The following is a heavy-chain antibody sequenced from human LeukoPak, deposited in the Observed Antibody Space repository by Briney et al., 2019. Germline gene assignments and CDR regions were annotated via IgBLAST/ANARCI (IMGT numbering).Heavy chain of an antibody. J-gene: IGHJ4*02. CDR1: GFTFSSYA. CDR2: ISGSGGST. Sequence: GGSLRLSCTASGFTFSSYAMSWVRQAPWKGLEWVSAISGSGGSTYYADSVKGRFTISRDNSKSTLYLQMNSLRAEDTAVYYCAKDSYSSSWYNDYWGQGTLATVSS. V-gene: IGHV3-23*01. CDR3: AKDSYSSSWYNDY. D-gene: IGHD6-13*01.